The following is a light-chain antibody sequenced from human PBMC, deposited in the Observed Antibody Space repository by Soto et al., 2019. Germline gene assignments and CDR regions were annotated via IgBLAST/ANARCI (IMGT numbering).Light chain of an antibody. CDR1: SSDVGGYNF. J-gene: IGLJ2*01. CDR2: DVT. Sequence: QLVLTQPRSVSGSPGQSVTFSCTGTSSDVGGYNFVSWYQQHPGKAPKVIIYDVTKRPSGVPHRISGSKSGNTASLTISGLQAEDEADYYCCSYAGSNTLVFGGGTKLTVL. CDR3: CSYAGSNTLV. V-gene: IGLV2-11*01.